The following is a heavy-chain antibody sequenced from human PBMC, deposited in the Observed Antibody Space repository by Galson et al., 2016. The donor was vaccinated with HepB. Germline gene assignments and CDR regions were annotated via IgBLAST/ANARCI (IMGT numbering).Heavy chain of an antibody. V-gene: IGHV3-23*01. Sequence: SLRLSCAASGFTFSTYAMSWVRQAPGKGLEWVSVISGSAGSTYYADSVKGRFTMTRDTSTSTVYMELNSLRSDDTAVYYCARDRSGWHNVDSWGQGTLVTVSS. J-gene: IGHJ4*02. CDR3: ARDRSGWHNVDS. D-gene: IGHD6-19*01. CDR1: GFTFSTYA. CDR2: ISGSAGST.